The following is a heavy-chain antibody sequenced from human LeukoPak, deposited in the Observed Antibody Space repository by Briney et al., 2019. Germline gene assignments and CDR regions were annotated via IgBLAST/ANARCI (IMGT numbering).Heavy chain of an antibody. CDR3: ARDHDSSGYYYGWFDP. D-gene: IGHD3-22*01. CDR2: LYYSGST. CDR1: GGSISSTNDY. V-gene: IGHV4-39*02. J-gene: IGHJ5*02. Sequence: SETLSLTCTVSGGSISSTNDYWGWIRQPPGRGLEWIGSLYYSGSTYYNPSLKSRVTISVDTSKNHFSLSLSSVTAADTAVYYCARDHDSSGYYYGWFDPWGQGTLVTVSS.